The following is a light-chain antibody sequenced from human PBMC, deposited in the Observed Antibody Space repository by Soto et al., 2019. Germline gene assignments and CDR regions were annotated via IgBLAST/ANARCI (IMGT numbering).Light chain of an antibody. CDR2: NNN. J-gene: IGLJ1*01. CDR3: AAWDDSLNGHV. CDR1: SPNIGTNP. V-gene: IGLV1-44*01. Sequence: QSVLTQPPSASGTPGQRVTISCSGSSPNIGTNPVNWYQQLPGTAPKLLIYNNNQRPSGVPDRFSGSKSGTSASLAISGLQSEDEADYYCAAWDDSLNGHVFGTGTKLTVL.